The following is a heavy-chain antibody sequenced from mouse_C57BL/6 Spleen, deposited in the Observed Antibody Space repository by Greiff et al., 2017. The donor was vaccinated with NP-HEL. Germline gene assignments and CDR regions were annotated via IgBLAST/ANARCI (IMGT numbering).Heavy chain of an antibody. D-gene: IGHD3-3*01. CDR2: ISSGGDYI. CDR3: TRGDEWYFDV. CDR1: GFPFRSYA. V-gene: IGHV5-9-1*02. J-gene: IGHJ1*03. Sequence: EVQVVESGEGLVKPGGSLQLSCAASGFPFRSYAMSWVRQTPEKRLEWVAYISSGGDYIYYADTVKGRFTISRDNARNTLYLQMSSLKSEDTAMYYCTRGDEWYFDVWGTGTTVTVSS.